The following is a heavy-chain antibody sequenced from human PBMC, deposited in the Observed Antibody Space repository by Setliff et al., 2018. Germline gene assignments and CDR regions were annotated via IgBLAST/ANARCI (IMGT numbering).Heavy chain of an antibody. CDR3: ATNPYQLLNFDY. V-gene: IGHV4-61*02. CDR2: IYTSGST. Sequence: PSETLSLTCTVSGGSISSGSYYWSWIRQPAGKGLEWIGPIYTSGSTNYNPSLKSRVTISVDTSKNQFSLKLSSVTAADTAVYYCATNPYQLLNFDYWGQGTLVTVSS. J-gene: IGHJ4*02. D-gene: IGHD2-2*01. CDR1: GGSISSGSYY.